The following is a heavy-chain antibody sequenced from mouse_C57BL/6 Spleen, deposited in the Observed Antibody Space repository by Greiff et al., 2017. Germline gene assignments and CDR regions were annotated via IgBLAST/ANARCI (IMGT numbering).Heavy chain of an antibody. Sequence: EVQLQQSGTVLARPGASVKMSCKTSGYTFTSYWMHWVKQRPGQGLEWIGAIYPGNSDTSYNQKFKGKDKLTAVTSASTAYMELSSLTKEDSAVYYCTRSFITTVVAEGNFDYWGQGTTLTVSS. CDR2: IYPGNSDT. CDR1: GYTFTSYW. V-gene: IGHV1-5*01. J-gene: IGHJ2*01. D-gene: IGHD1-1*01. CDR3: TRSFITTVVAEGNFDY.